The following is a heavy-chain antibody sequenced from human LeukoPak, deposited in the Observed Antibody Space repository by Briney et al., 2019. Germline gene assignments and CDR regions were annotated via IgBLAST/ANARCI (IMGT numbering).Heavy chain of an antibody. CDR2: ISAYNGNT. CDR3: ARGLGKYSYGPFDY. V-gene: IGHV1-18*01. J-gene: IGHJ4*02. CDR1: GYTCTSYG. D-gene: IGHD5-18*01. Sequence: ASVKVSCEASGYTCTSYGISWVRQAPGQGLEWMGWISAYNGNTNYAQKLQGIVTMTTDTSTRTAYMELRSLRSDDTAVYYCARGLGKYSYGPFDYWGQGTLVTVSS.